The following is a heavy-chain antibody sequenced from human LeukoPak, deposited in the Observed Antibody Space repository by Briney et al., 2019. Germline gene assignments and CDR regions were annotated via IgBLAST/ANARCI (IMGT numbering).Heavy chain of an antibody. V-gene: IGHV3-23*01. CDR3: AKNAGYSYGLYYFDY. CDR2: IISSGNTT. Sequence: GSLRPSCAASGFAFRNYVMWLVRQAPREGLELVSIIISSGNTTYYADSVKGRFTFSRDNYKKTFHQQMNSLTAEDAAVYYWAKNAGYSYGLYYFDYWGQGTLVTVSS. J-gene: IGHJ4*02. CDR1: GFAFRNYV. D-gene: IGHD5-18*01.